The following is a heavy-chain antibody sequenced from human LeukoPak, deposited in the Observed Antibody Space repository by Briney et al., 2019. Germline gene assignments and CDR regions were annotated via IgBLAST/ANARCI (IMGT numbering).Heavy chain of an antibody. Sequence: SQTLSLTCAISGDSVSSNSAAWNWIRQSPPRGLEWLGRTYYRSKWYNDYAASVKSRIIINPDTSKNQFSLQLNSVTPEDTAIYYCARYSSSPKDFDYWGLGTLVTVSS. D-gene: IGHD6-6*01. J-gene: IGHJ4*02. CDR3: ARYSSSPKDFDY. CDR2: TYYRSKWYN. CDR1: GDSVSSNSAA. V-gene: IGHV6-1*01.